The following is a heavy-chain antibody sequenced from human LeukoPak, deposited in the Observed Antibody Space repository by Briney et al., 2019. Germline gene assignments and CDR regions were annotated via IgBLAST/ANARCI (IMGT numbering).Heavy chain of an antibody. Sequence: GGSLRLSCAASGFTFSSYSMNWVRRAPGKGLEWVSSISSSSSYIYCADSVKGRFTISRDNAKNSLYLQMNSLRAEDTAVYYCARDSGDSSGYSPGWGQGTLVTVSS. CDR1: GFTFSSYS. CDR3: ARDSGDSSGYSPG. J-gene: IGHJ4*02. CDR2: ISSSSSYI. V-gene: IGHV3-21*01. D-gene: IGHD3-22*01.